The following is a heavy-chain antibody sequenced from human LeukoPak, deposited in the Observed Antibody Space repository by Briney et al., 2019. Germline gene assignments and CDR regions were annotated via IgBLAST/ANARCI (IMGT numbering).Heavy chain of an antibody. CDR3: ARESIGYCSSTSCYNDY. CDR1: GFTFSSYS. D-gene: IGHD2-2*02. V-gene: IGHV3-21*01. CDR2: ISSSSYI. J-gene: IGHJ4*02. Sequence: GGSLRLSCAASGFTFSSYSMNWVRQAPGKGLEWVSSISSSSYIYYADSVKGRFTISRDNTKNSLYLQMNSLRAEDTAVYYCARESIGYCSSTSCYNDYWGQGTLVTVSS.